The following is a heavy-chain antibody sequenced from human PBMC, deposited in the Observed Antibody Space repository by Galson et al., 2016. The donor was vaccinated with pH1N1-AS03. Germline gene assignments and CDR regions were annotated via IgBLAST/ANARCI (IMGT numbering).Heavy chain of an antibody. CDR2: SSAYNFNT. J-gene: IGHJ4*02. CDR3: SRVELGVGIVPAGTKTFEY. D-gene: IGHD6-13*01. V-gene: IGHV1-18*01. CDR1: GYTFTNYA. Sequence: SVKVSCKASGYTFTNYAISWVRQAPGQGLEWMGWSSAYNFNTNYAQNFKGRVTMTTDTSTSTAYMELRSLNSDDTAVYYCSRVELGVGIVPAGTKTFEYWGQGTLVIVSS.